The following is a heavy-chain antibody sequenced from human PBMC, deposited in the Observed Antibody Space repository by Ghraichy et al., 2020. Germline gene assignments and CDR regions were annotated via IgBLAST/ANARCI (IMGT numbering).Heavy chain of an antibody. CDR2: ISSSSSYI. CDR1: GFTFSSYS. Sequence: GGSLRLSCAASGFTFSSYSMNWVRQAPGKGLVWVSSISSSSSYIYYADSVKGRFTISRDNAKNSLYLQMNSLRAEDTAVYYCARDQGSSGWYEGYYFDYWGQGTLVTVSS. CDR3: ARDQGSSGWYEGYYFDY. V-gene: IGHV3-21*01. J-gene: IGHJ4*02. D-gene: IGHD6-19*01.